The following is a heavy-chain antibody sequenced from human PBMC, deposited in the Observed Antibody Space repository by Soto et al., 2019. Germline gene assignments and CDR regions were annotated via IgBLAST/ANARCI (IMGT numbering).Heavy chain of an antibody. V-gene: IGHV4-31*03. J-gene: IGHJ6*02. CDR2: IYYSGTT. D-gene: IGHD2-8*01. CDR3: AASCVACGVFNYYGKDV. Sequence: QVQLQESGPGLVKPSQTLSLTCTVSGGSISSGGYYWYWIRQHPGKGLEWIGYIYYSGTTYYNPSLKCRVAIPVDTSKNQFSLKLSPVTAADTAVYYCAASCVACGVFNYYGKDVWGQGTTVTVSS. CDR1: GGSISSGGYY.